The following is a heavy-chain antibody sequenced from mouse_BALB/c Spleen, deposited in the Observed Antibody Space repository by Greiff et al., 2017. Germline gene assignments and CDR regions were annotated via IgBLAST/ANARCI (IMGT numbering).Heavy chain of an antibody. D-gene: IGHD2-4*01. Sequence: DVHLVESGGGLVKPGGSLKLSCAASGFTFSSYAMSWVRQTPEKRLEWVATISSGGSYTYYPDSVKGRFTISRDNAKDTLYLQMSSLRSEDTAMYYCARQKGYDYDDQFAYWGQGTLVTVSA. V-gene: IGHV5-9-3*01. J-gene: IGHJ3*01. CDR3: ARQKGYDYDDQFAY. CDR1: GFTFSSYA. CDR2: ISSGGSYT.